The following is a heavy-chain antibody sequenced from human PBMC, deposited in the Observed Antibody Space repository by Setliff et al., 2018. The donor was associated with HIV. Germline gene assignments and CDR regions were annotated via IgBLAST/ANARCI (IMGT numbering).Heavy chain of an antibody. Sequence: PGGSLRLSCAASGYNFGVYWMHWVRQVPGKGLVWVSHINSDGSGTKYADSVKGRFTISRDNAKNMVYLQMDSLRKEDTAIYYCAKADDGAAAGPAPWGQGTLVTVSS. CDR1: GYNFGVYW. V-gene: IGHV3-74*01. CDR3: AKADDGAAAGPAP. D-gene: IGHD6-13*01. J-gene: IGHJ5*02. CDR2: INSDGSGT.